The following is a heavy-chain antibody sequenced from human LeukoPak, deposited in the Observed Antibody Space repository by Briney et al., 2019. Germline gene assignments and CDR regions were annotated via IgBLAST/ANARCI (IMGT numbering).Heavy chain of an antibody. CDR1: GFTFSSYS. CDR2: ISSSSSYI. CDR3: ARESGSGSRRYNWFDP. J-gene: IGHJ5*02. V-gene: IGHV3-21*01. D-gene: IGHD3-10*01. Sequence: GGSLRLSCAASGFTFSSYSMNWVRQAPGKGLEWVSSISSSSSYIYYADSVKGRFTISRDNAKNSLYLQMNSLRAEDTAVYYCARESGSGSRRYNWFDPWGQGTLVTVSS.